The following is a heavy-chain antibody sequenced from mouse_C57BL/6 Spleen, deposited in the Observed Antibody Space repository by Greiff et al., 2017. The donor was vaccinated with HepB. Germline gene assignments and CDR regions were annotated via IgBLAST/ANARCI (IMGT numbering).Heavy chain of an antibody. Sequence: VQLQQSGAELAKPGASVKLSCKASGYTFTSYWMHWVKQRPGQGLEWIGYINPSSGYTKYNQKFKDKATLTADKSSSTAYMQLSSLTYADSAVYYGARGGYDDGGYGGYWGQGTTLTVSS. CDR2: INPSSGYT. CDR1: GYTFTSYW. D-gene: IGHD2-2*01. CDR3: ARGGYDDGGYGGY. V-gene: IGHV1-7*01. J-gene: IGHJ2*01.